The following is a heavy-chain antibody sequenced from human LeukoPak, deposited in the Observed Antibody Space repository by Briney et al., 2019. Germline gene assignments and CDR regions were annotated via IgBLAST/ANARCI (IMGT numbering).Heavy chain of an antibody. CDR3: VRDPTNTSGRYAYFDY. D-gene: IGHD6-19*01. V-gene: IGHV1-18*01. J-gene: IGHJ4*02. CDR2: ISCYNGDT. Sequence: ASVTVSCTASGYTFTHHGISWVRQAPGQGLEWMGWISCYNGDTNYAQNLQGRVTMSTDTSTSTAYMELTGLRSDDTAVYYCVRDPTNTSGRYAYFDYWGQGTLVTVSS. CDR1: GYTFTHHG.